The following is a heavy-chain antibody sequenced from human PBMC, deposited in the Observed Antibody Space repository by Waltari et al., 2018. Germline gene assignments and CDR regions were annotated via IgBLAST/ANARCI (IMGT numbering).Heavy chain of an antibody. CDR1: GYTFTRYY. CDR3: ARIPVAGTGRYFDL. Sequence: QVQLVQSGAEVKKPGASVQVSCKASGYTFTRYYMHWVRQAPGQGLEWMGLINPSGGSTSYAQKFQGRVTMTRDTSTSTVYMELSSLRSEDTAVYYCARIPVAGTGRYFDLWGRGTLVTVSS. CDR2: INPSGGST. V-gene: IGHV1-46*01. D-gene: IGHD6-19*01. J-gene: IGHJ2*01.